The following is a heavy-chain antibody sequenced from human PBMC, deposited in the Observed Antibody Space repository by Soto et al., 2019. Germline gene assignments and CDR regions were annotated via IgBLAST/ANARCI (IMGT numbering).Heavy chain of an antibody. J-gene: IGHJ6*02. D-gene: IGHD6-19*01. CDR1: GFTFSSYG. Sequence: PGGSLRLSCAASGFTFSSYGMHWVRQAPGKGLEWVAVISYDGSNKYYADSVKGRFTISRDNSKNTLYLQMNSLRAEDTAVYYCAKDRKYSSGWYPHYYYGMDAWGQGTTVTVSS. CDR3: AKDRKYSSGWYPHYYYGMDA. CDR2: ISYDGSNK. V-gene: IGHV3-30*18.